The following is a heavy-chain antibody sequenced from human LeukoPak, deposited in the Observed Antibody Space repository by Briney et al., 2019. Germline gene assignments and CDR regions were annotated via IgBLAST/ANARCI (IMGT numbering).Heavy chain of an antibody. J-gene: IGHJ4*02. D-gene: IGHD1-26*01. CDR3: AKGPNWEGGY. V-gene: IGHV3-23*01. CDR2: INYNGRRT. Sequence: GGSLRLSCEATGFTFSSISMNWVRQAPGKGLEWVANINYNGRRTYYADSVKGRFTIARDNSQSKLFLQMNGLRAEDTALYYCAKGPNWEGGYWGQGTLVTVSS. CDR1: GFTFSSIS.